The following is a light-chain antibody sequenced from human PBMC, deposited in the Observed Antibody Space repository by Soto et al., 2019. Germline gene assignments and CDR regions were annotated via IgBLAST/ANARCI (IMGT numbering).Light chain of an antibody. CDR2: AAS. CDR1: QDIAIY. V-gene: IGKV1-9*01. J-gene: IGKJ4*01. Sequence: IQLTQSPSSLSASVGDRVTITCRASQDIAIYLAWYQQKPGEAPKLLIYAASTLYGGVPSRFSGSGSGTDFALTITSLQAEDFVIYYSQQPRIYPSTFGVGTKL. CDR3: QQPRIYPST.